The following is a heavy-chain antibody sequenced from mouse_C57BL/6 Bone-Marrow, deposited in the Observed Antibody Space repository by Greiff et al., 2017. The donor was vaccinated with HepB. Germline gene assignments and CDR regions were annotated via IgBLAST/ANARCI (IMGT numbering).Heavy chain of an antibody. CDR1: GFSLTSYG. J-gene: IGHJ2*01. CDR3: AREEGGY. CDR2: IWSGGSP. Sequence: VKLVESGPGLVQPSQSLSITCTVSGFSLTSYGVHWVRQSPGKGLEWLGVIWSGGSPDYNAAFISRLSISKDKSKSQVFFKMNSLQADDTAIYYCAREEGGYWGQGTTLTVSS. V-gene: IGHV2-2*01.